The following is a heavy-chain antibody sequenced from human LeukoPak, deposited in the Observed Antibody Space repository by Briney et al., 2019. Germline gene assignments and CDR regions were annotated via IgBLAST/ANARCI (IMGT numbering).Heavy chain of an antibody. V-gene: IGHV4-39*01. Sequence: PSETLSLTCTVSGGSISSSSYYWGWIRQPPGKVLEWIGSIYYSGSTYYNPSLKSRVTISVDTSENQFSLKLSSVTAADTAVYYCARTHEVNAFDIWGQGTMVTVSS. CDR2: IYYSGST. CDR3: ARTHEVNAFDI. CDR1: GGSISSSSYY. J-gene: IGHJ3*02. D-gene: IGHD3-10*01.